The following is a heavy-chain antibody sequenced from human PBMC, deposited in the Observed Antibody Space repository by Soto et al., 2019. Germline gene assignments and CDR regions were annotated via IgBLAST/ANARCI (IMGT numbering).Heavy chain of an antibody. CDR3: ARSGFPGIAAY. J-gene: IGHJ4*02. V-gene: IGHV1-69*12. D-gene: IGHD6-13*01. Sequence: QVQLVQSGAEVKKPGSSVKVSCKASGGTFSSYAISWVQQAPGQGLEWMGGIIPIFGTANYAQKFQGRVTITAEEPTTTAYMELSSLRSEDTAVYYCARSGFPGIAAYWGQGTLVTVSS. CDR2: IIPIFGTA. CDR1: GGTFSSYA.